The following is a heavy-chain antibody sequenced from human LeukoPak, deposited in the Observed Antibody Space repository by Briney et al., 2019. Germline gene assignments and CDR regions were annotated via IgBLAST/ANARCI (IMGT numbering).Heavy chain of an antibody. CDR3: ARDYYYDSSGYYVSVGLGYFDY. J-gene: IGHJ4*02. CDR1: GFTFSSYA. D-gene: IGHD3-22*01. V-gene: IGHV3-48*01. Sequence: PGGSLRLSCAASGFTFSSYAMHWVRQAPGKGLEWVSYISSSSSTIYYADSVKGRFTISRDNAKNSLYLQMNSLRAEDTAVYYCARDYYYDSSGYYVSVGLGYFDYWGQGTLVTVSS. CDR2: ISSSSSTI.